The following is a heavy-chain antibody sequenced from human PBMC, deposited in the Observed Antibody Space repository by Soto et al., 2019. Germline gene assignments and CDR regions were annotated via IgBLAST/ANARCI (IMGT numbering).Heavy chain of an antibody. Sequence: EVHLKESGGGLVHPGGSLRLSCAASGFTFSSYWMNWVRQAPGKGLEWVANIDEDGSEYNDAESVRGRFTISRDNAKNTLYLQMNSLRAADTAVYYCARTGDGHHDFLDYWGQGILVSVSS. CDR3: ARTGDGHHDFLDY. CDR2: IDEDGSEY. V-gene: IGHV3-7*01. D-gene: IGHD1-1*01. J-gene: IGHJ4*02. CDR1: GFTFSSYW.